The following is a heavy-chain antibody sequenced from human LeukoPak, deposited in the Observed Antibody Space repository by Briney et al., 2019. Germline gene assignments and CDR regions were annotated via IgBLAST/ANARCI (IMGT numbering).Heavy chain of an antibody. CDR1: GDSISSSHW. J-gene: IGHJ4*02. D-gene: IGHD4-23*01. CDR2: IYYSGST. V-gene: IGHV4-4*02. CDR3: ARDFDYGGNGFDY. Sequence: SGTLSLTCAVSGDSISSSHWWSWVRQPRGKGLEWIGSIYYSGSTYYNPSLKSRVTISVDTSKNQFSLKLSSVTAEDTAVYYCARDFDYGGNGFDYWGQGTLVTVSS.